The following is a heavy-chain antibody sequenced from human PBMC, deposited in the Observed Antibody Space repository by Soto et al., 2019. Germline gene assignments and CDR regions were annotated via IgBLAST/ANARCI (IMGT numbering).Heavy chain of an antibody. J-gene: IGHJ3*02. CDR3: ARGPVNWGLTFDI. CDR1: GFTFSSYA. Sequence: GGSLRLSCAASGFTFSSYAMHWVRQAPGKGLEYVSAISSNGGSTYYANSVKGRFTISRDNSKNTLYLQMGSLRAEDMAVYYCARGPVNWGLTFDIWGQGTMVTVSS. CDR2: ISSNGGST. V-gene: IGHV3-64*01. D-gene: IGHD7-27*01.